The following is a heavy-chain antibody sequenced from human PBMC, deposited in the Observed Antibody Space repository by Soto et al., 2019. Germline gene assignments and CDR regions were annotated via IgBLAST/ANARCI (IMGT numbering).Heavy chain of an antibody. V-gene: IGHV4-39*01. CDR1: GGSISSSSYY. Sequence: PSETLSLTCTVSGGSISSSSYYWGWIRQPPGKGLEWLGSIYYSGSTYYNPSLKSRVTISVDTSKNQFSLKLSSVTAADTAVYYCARSIEGIVATTHYYNYGRDVWGQETTVAVSS. J-gene: IGHJ6*02. CDR2: IYYSGST. CDR3: ARSIEGIVATTHYYNYGRDV. D-gene: IGHD5-12*01.